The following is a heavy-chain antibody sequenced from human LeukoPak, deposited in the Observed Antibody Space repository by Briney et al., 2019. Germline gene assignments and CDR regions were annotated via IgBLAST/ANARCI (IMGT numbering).Heavy chain of an antibody. Sequence: SETLSLTCTVSGGSISSSSYYWGWIRQPPGKGLEWIGSIYYSGSTYYNPSLKSRVTISVDTSKNQFSLKLSSVTAADTAVYYCARDRGLSGYFDYWGQGTLVTASS. D-gene: IGHD3-10*01. J-gene: IGHJ4*02. CDR1: GGSISSSSYY. CDR2: IYYSGST. CDR3: ARDRGLSGYFDY. V-gene: IGHV4-39*07.